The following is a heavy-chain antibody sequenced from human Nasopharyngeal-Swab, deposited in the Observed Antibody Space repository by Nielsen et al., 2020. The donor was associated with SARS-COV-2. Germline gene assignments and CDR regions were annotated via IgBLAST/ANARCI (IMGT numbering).Heavy chain of an antibody. D-gene: IGHD1-7*01. Sequence: GGSLRLSCAASGFSFSAYCMCWLRQAPGKGLEWVSSITGTHNTYYAESVRGRFSASRDNSKNTLYLEMSNLSGDDTAVYYCAKGKGSGTVDWFDPWGQGTLVTVSS. CDR1: GFSFSAYC. J-gene: IGHJ5*02. V-gene: IGHV3-23*01. CDR2: ITGTHNT. CDR3: AKGKGSGTVDWFDP.